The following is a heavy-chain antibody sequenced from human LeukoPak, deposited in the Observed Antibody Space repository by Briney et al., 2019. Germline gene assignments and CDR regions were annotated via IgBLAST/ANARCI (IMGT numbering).Heavy chain of an antibody. CDR1: GYTFTGYY. D-gene: IGHD2-2*01. J-gene: IGHJ4*02. Sequence: ASVKVSCKASGYTFTGYYMHWVRQAPGQGLEWMGWINPNSGGTNYAQKFQGRVTMTRDTSISTAYMELSRVRSDDTAVYYCARAPRIVVVPAALLFWGQGTLVTVSS. CDR2: INPNSGGT. V-gene: IGHV1-2*02. CDR3: ARAPRIVVVPAALLF.